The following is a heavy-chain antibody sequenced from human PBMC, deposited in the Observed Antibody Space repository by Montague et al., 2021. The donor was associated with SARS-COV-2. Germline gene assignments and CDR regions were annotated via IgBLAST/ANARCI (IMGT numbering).Heavy chain of an antibody. V-gene: IGHV4-34*01. D-gene: IGHD4-23*01. J-gene: IGHJ4*02. CDR3: ARWDPQTLTLIGLRGKSASDY. Sequence: SETLSLTCAVYGGPFSGYYWTWIRQSPGKGLEWIAEINHSGTTNYNFNPSLRSRVTISADTSKSQFSLKLSSVTAADTGVYYCARWDPQTLTLIGLRGKSASDYWGQGTLVTVSS. CDR1: GGPFSGYY. CDR2: INHSGTT.